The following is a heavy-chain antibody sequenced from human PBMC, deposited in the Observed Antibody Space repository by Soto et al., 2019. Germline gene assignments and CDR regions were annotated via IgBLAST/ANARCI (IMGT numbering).Heavy chain of an antibody. CDR2: IYPGDSDT. J-gene: IGHJ6*02. V-gene: IGHV5-51*01. Sequence: GESLKISCKGSGYSFTSYWIGWVRQMPGKGLEWMGIIYPGDSDTRYSPSFQGQVTISADKSITTTYLQWSSLKASDTAIYYRAASIVYYGMDVWGQWTTVTVSS. CDR1: GYSFTSYW. CDR3: AASIVYYGMDV. D-gene: IGHD3-16*02.